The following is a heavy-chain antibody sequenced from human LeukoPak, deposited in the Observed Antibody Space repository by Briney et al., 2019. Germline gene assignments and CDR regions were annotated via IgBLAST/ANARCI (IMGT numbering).Heavy chain of an antibody. J-gene: IGHJ4*02. CDR2: IGWNRGSI. Sequence: GGSLRLSCAASGLTFSDYYMSWIRQAPGKGLEWVSGIGWNRGSIGYADSVKGRFTISRDNAKNSLYLQMNSLRAEDTALYYCAKDVGVAGTSWGQGTLVTVSS. D-gene: IGHD6-19*01. CDR1: GLTFSDYY. V-gene: IGHV3-9*01. CDR3: AKDVGVAGTS.